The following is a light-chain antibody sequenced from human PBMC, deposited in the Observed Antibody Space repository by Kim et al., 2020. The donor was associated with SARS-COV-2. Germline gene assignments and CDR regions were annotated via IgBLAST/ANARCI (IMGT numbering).Light chain of an antibody. CDR3: LLYCDGAWV. J-gene: IGLJ3*02. Sequence: PGGTARVTCASGHGAVTIVYSPARAQQKPGQAARTLVHNPPNTRSGTPARFSGSLPGGTAALTLSGVQPEDEAEYHCLLYCDGAWVFGGGTQLTVL. CDR1: HGAVTIVYS. V-gene: IGLV7-43*01. CDR2: NPP.